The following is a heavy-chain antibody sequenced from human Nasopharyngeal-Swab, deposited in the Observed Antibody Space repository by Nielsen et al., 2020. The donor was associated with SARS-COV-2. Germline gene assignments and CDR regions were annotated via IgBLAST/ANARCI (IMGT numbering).Heavy chain of an antibody. CDR2: INHSGST. V-gene: IGHV4-34*01. J-gene: IGHJ6*03. Sequence: SQTLSLTCVVYGGSFTSYYWGWIRQPPGKGLEWIAEINHSGSTNYNPSLKSRVTISVDTSKNQFSLKLRPVTAADTAVYYCARGLSGIVPSPILGLGPYYSYYYMDVWGKGTTVTVSS. CDR1: GGSFTSYY. D-gene: IGHD2-2*01. CDR3: ARGLSGIVPSPILGLGPYYSYYYMDV.